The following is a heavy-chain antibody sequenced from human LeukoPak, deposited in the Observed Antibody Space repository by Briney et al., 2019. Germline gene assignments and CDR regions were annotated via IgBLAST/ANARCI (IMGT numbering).Heavy chain of an antibody. CDR3: AVGSSGYCSSTSCYGDYYGMDV. CDR1: GYSFTSYW. V-gene: IGHV5-51*01. Sequence: GESLKISCKGSGYSFTSYWIGWVRQMPGKGLEWMGIIYPGDSDTRYSPSFQGRVTISADKSISTAYLQWSSLKASDTAMYYCAVGSSGYCSSTSCYGDYYGMDVWGQGTTVTVSS. J-gene: IGHJ6*02. D-gene: IGHD2-2*01. CDR2: IYPGDSDT.